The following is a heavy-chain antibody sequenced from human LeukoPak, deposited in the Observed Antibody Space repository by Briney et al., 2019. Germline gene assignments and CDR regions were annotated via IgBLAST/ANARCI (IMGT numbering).Heavy chain of an antibody. D-gene: IGHD2-15*01. CDR3: ASTCSGGSCYLRNWFDP. Sequence: SETLSLTCAVYGGSFSGYYWSWIRQPPGKGLEWIGSIYYSGSTYYNPSLKSRVTISVDTSKNQFSLKLSSVTAADTAVYYCASTCSGGSCYLRNWFDPWGQGTLVTVSS. V-gene: IGHV4-34*01. CDR1: GGSFSGYY. CDR2: IYYSGST. J-gene: IGHJ5*02.